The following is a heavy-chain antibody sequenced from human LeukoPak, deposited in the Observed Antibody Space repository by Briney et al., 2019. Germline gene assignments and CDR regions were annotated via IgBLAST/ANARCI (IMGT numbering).Heavy chain of an antibody. Sequence: SVKVSCKASGYTFTSYGISWVRQAPGQGLEWMGGMIPIFGTANYAQKFQGRVTITTDESTSTAYMELSSLRSEDTAVYYCARGVVPAAINWFDPWGQGTLVTVSS. D-gene: IGHD2-2*01. J-gene: IGHJ5*02. CDR1: GYTFTSYG. CDR3: ARGVVPAAINWFDP. CDR2: MIPIFGTA. V-gene: IGHV1-69*05.